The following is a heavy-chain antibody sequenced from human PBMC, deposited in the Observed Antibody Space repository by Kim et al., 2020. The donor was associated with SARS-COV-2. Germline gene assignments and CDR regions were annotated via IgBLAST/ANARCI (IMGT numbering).Heavy chain of an antibody. CDR2: IWYDGSNK. CDR1: GFTFSSYG. CDR3: ARVDIVATGDIDY. Sequence: GGSLRLSCAASGFTFSSYGMHWVRQAPGKGLEWVAVIWYDGSNKYYADSVKGRFTISRDNSKNTLYLQMNSLRAEDTAVYYCARVDIVATGDIDYWGQGTLVTVSS. D-gene: IGHD5-12*01. V-gene: IGHV3-33*01. J-gene: IGHJ4*02.